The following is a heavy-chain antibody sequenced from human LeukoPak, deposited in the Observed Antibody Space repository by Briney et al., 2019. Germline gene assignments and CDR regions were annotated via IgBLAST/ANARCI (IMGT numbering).Heavy chain of an antibody. D-gene: IGHD3-22*01. CDR2: ISGSGVST. V-gene: IGHV3-23*01. CDR3: AXXXYSDSSGYLGSLNY. J-gene: IGHJ4*02. Sequence: LTGGSLRLSCAASGFTFSNHAMSWVRQAPGKGLEWVSAISGSGVSTYYADSVRGRFTISRDSSKNTVYLQMNSLRAEDTAVYYCAXXXYSDSSGYLGSLNYWGQGTLVTVSS. CDR1: GFTFSNHA.